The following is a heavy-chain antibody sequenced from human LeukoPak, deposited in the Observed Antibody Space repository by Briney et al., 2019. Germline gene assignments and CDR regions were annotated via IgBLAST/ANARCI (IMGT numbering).Heavy chain of an antibody. CDR2: ISAYNGNT. Sequence: GASVTVSCKASGGTFSSYAISWVRQAPGQGLEWMGWISAYNGNTNYAQKLQGRVTMTTDTSTSTAYMELRSLRSDDTAVYYCARRDGGPVDYWGQGTLVTVSS. CDR1: GGTFSSYA. D-gene: IGHD5-24*01. J-gene: IGHJ4*02. CDR3: ARRDGGPVDY. V-gene: IGHV1-18*01.